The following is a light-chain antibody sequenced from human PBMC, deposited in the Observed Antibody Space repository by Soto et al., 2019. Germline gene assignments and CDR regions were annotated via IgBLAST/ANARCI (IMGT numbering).Light chain of an antibody. CDR3: QQSYSTPQP. CDR2: AAS. CDR1: QSISSY. J-gene: IGKJ1*01. V-gene: IGKV1-39*01. Sequence: DIQMTQSPSSLSASVGDRVTITCRASQSISSYLNWYQQKPGKAPKLLIYAASSLQSGVPSRFSGSGSGTDFTLNISSLQPEDFATYYCQQSYSTPQPFGQGTTVEIK.